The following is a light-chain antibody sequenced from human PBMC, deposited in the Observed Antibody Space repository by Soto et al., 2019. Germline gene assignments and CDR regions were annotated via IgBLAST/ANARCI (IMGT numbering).Light chain of an antibody. Sequence: DFLMTQSPDSLAVSLCERATISFKSSHILFFASRNKDYLAWYQQKPGQPPKLLISWSSTRESGVPDRFSGSGSGTDFTLTITNLQAEDVAVYYCLQYFSSPRTFGQGTKVDIK. J-gene: IGKJ1*01. V-gene: IGKV4-1*01. CDR3: LQYFSSPRT. CDR2: WSS. CDR1: HILFFASRNKDY.